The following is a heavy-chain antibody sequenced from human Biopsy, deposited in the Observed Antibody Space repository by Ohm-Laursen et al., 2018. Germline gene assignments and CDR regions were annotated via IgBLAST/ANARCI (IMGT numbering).Heavy chain of an antibody. Sequence: SLRLSCTATGVTLSGYGMNWVRQAPGKGLEWVSSISASSSYIYYADSVKGRFTVSRDNTKNTLYLQMNSLRAADTAVFYCAKDRGVARTYYYYPYGMDVWGQGTTVTVSS. D-gene: IGHD3-10*01. CDR3: AKDRGVARTYYYYPYGMDV. CDR1: GVTLSGYG. CDR2: ISASSSYI. V-gene: IGHV3-21*06. J-gene: IGHJ6*02.